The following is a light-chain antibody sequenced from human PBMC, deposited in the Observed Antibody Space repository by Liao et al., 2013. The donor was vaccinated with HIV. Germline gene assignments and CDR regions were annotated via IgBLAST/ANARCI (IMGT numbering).Light chain of an antibody. CDR1: NLGDKY. V-gene: IGLV3-1*01. J-gene: IGLJ2*01. Sequence: SYELTQPPSVSVSPGQTASITCSGDNLGDKYTCWYQQKPGQSPLLVIYQDTKRPSGIPERFSGSNSGNTATLTISGTQAMDEADYYCQAWDSNTVRVFGGGTKLTVL. CDR2: QDT. CDR3: QAWDSNTVRV.